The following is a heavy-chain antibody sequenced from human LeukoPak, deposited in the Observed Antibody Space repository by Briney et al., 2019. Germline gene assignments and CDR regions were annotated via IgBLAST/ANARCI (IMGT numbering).Heavy chain of an antibody. CDR1: GFTFSSYA. Sequence: GRSLRLSCAASGFTFSSYAMHWVRQAPGKGLEWVAVISYDGSNKYYADSVKGRFTISRDNSKNTLYLQMNSLRAEDTAVYYCARELFYSYGMDVWGQGTTVTVSS. CDR2: ISYDGSNK. J-gene: IGHJ6*02. D-gene: IGHD3-3*01. CDR3: ARELFYSYGMDV. V-gene: IGHV3-30-3*01.